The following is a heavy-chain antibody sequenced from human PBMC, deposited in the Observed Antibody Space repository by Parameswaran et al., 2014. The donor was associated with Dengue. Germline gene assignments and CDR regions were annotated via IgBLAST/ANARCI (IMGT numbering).Heavy chain of an antibody. CDR2: ISGSGGST. D-gene: IGHD3-3*01. V-gene: IGHV3-23*01. J-gene: IGHJ4*02. Sequence: WIRQPPGKGLEWVSAISGSGGSTYYADSVKGRFTISRDNSKNTLYLQMNSLRAEDTAVYYCAKASDFWSGYIDYWGQGTLVTVSS. CDR3: AKASDFWSGYIDY.